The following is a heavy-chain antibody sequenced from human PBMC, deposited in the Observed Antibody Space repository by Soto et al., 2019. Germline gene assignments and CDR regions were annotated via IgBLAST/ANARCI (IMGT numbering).Heavy chain of an antibody. J-gene: IGHJ4*01. CDR1: GGSISPFY. V-gene: IGHV4-59*01. CDR3: ARGGGVAARTFDY. CDR2: LYYSGNT. Sequence: SETLSLTCTVSGGSISPFYWSWVRQPPGKGLEWIGYLYYSGNTNYNPSLKSRVTISVDASKTQVSLRLTSVTAADPSVYYCARGGGVAARTFDYWGQGTVVTVSS. D-gene: IGHD2-15*01.